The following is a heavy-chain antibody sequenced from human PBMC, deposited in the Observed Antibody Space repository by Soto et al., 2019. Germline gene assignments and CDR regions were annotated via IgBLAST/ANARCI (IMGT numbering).Heavy chain of an antibody. V-gene: IGHV1-2*04. CDR2: INPNSGGT. D-gene: IGHD2-2*01. CDR1: GYTFTGYY. Sequence: ASVKVSCKASGYTFTGYYMHWVRQAPGQGLEWMGWINPNSGGTNYAQKFQGWVTMTRDTSISTAYMELSSLTSEDTAVYYCAGLGGTAADLWGQGTLVTVSS. CDR3: AGLGGTAADL. J-gene: IGHJ5*02.